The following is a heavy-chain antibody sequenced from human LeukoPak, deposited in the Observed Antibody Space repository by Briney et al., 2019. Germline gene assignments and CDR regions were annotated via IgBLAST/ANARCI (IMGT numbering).Heavy chain of an antibody. CDR1: GGSISSGSYY. CDR3: ARGTRQWLFDY. J-gene: IGHJ4*02. Sequence: PSQTLSLTCTVSGGSISSGSYYWSWIRQPAGKGLGWIGRIYTSGSTNYNPSLESRVTISVDTSKNQFSLKLSSVTAADTAVYYCARGTRQWLFDYWGQGTLVTVSS. D-gene: IGHD6-19*01. V-gene: IGHV4-61*02. CDR2: IYTSGST.